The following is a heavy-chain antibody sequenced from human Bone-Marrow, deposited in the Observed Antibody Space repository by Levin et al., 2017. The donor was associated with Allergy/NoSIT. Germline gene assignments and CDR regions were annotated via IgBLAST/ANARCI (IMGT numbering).Heavy chain of an antibody. CDR3: ARGGYCSSTSCLSYNWFDP. D-gene: IGHD2-2*01. CDR2: IYYSGST. J-gene: IGHJ5*02. V-gene: IGHV4-59*01. Sequence: SETLSLTCTVSGGSISSYYWSWIRQPPGKGLEWIGYIYYSGSTNYNPSLKSRVTISVDTSKNQFSLKLSSVTAADTAVYYCARGGYCSSTSCLSYNWFDPWGQGTLVTVSS. CDR1: GGSISSYY.